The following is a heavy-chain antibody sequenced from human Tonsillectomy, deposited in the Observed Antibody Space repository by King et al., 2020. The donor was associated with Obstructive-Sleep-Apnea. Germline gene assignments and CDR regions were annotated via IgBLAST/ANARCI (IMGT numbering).Heavy chain of an antibody. CDR1: GYTFSSHD. CDR2: MNPYSGNA. D-gene: IGHD3-10*01. Sequence: VQLVQSGAEVKKPGASVRVSCKASGYTFSSHDVTWVRQATGQGLEWMGWMNPYSGNAGYAQRFQGRVTMTRNTSISTAYMELNRLRSEDTAVYYCAIRVGQYGSGSYLPHWGQGTLVTVSS. J-gene: IGHJ4*02. V-gene: IGHV1-8*01. CDR3: AIRVGQYGSGSYLPH.